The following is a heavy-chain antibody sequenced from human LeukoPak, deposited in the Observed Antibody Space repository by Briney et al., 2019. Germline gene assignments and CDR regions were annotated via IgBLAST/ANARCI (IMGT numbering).Heavy chain of an antibody. Sequence: PGGSLRLSCAASGFTVSSNYMSWVRQAPGKGLEGVSVIYSGGSTYYADSVKGRFTISRDNSKNTLYLQMNSLRAEDTAVYYCARESPDFWSGLHYFDYWGQGTLVTVSS. J-gene: IGHJ4*02. CDR1: GFTVSSNY. V-gene: IGHV3-66*02. D-gene: IGHD3-3*01. CDR2: IYSGGST. CDR3: ARESPDFWSGLHYFDY.